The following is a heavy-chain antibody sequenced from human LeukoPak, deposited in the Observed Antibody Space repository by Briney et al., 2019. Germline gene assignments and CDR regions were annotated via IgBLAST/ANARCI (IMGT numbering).Heavy chain of an antibody. CDR3: ARGLMVRGAYFDY. D-gene: IGHD3-10*01. CDR2: VFHSGST. CDR1: GGSISNYY. J-gene: IGHJ4*02. Sequence: PSETLSLTCTVSGGSISNYYWSWIRQPPGKGLEWIGYVFHSGSTNYHPSLESRVTISADTSKNQFSLKLSSVTAADTAVYYCARGLMVRGAYFDYWGQGTLVTVSS. V-gene: IGHV4-59*01.